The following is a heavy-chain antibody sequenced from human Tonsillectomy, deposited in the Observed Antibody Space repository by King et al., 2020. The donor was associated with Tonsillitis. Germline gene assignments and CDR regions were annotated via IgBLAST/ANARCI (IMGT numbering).Heavy chain of an antibody. Sequence: QVQLQESGPGLVKPSETQSLTCTVSGYSISSGYYWDWIRQPPGKGLEWIGGIHHSGSTYYNPSLKSRVTISVDTSNNHFSLKLSSVTAADTALYFCARERSGVTCDFWGQGTLVTVSS. CDR3: ARERSGVTCDF. D-gene: IGHD2-21*02. V-gene: IGHV4-38-2*02. J-gene: IGHJ4*02. CDR2: IHHSGST. CDR1: GYSISSGYY.